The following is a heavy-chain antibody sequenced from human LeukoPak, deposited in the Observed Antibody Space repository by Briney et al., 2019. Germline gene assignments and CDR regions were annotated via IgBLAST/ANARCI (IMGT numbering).Heavy chain of an antibody. CDR2: IIPIFGTA. CDR3: AQGKGYSYGTNWFDP. Sequence: ASVKVSCKAPGGAFSSYAISWVRQAPGQGLEWMGGIIPIFGTANYAQKFQGRVTITADESTSTAYMELSSPRSEDTAVYYCAQGKGYSYGTNWFDPWGQGTLVTVSS. V-gene: IGHV1-69*13. CDR1: GGAFSSYA. D-gene: IGHD5-18*01. J-gene: IGHJ5*02.